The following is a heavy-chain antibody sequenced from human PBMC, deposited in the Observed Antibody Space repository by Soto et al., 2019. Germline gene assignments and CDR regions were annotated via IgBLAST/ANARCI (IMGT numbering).Heavy chain of an antibody. D-gene: IGHD2-21*01. J-gene: IGHJ4*02. CDR3: AKRRYESDGAFDY. Sequence: PGGSLRLSCAASGFTLSNYAMSWVRQAPGKGLEWVSSISAGGGTSDYADSVKGRFTISRDNPKNTLYLEMNSLRADDTAVYYCAKRRYESDGAFDYWGQGTPVTVSS. CDR1: GFTLSNYA. V-gene: IGHV3-23*01. CDR2: ISAGGGTS.